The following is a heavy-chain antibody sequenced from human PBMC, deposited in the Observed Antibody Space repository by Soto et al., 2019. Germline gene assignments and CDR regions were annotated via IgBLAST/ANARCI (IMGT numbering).Heavy chain of an antibody. D-gene: IGHD3-10*01. J-gene: IGHJ4*02. Sequence: ASVKVSCKASGGTFSSYAISWVRQAPGQGLEWMGGIIAGNGNTKYSQKFQGRVTITRDTSASTAYMELSSLRSEDTAVYYCARGPLLLWFGELRLWGQGTLVTVSS. CDR3: ARGPLLLWFGELRL. V-gene: IGHV1-3*01. CDR2: IIAGNGNT. CDR1: GGTFSSYA.